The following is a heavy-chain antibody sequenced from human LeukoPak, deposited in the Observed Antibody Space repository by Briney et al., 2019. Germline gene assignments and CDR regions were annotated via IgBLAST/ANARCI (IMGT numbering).Heavy chain of an antibody. CDR1: GYTFTSYG. D-gene: IGHD2-21*02. CDR3: ARELAYCGGDCYSYAFDI. V-gene: IGHV1-18*01. CDR2: ISAYNGNT. Sequence: ASVKVSCKASGYTFTSYGISWVRQAPGQGLEWMGWISAYNGNTNYAQKLQGRVTMTTDTSTSTAYMGLRSLRSDDTAVYYCARELAYCGGDCYSYAFDIWGQGTMVTVSS. J-gene: IGHJ3*02.